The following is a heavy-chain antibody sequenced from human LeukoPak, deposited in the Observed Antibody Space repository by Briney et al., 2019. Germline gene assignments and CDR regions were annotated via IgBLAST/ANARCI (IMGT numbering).Heavy chain of an antibody. CDR1: GYTLTELS. Sequence: GASVKVSCKVSGYTLTELSMHWVRQAPGKGLEWMGGFDPEDGETIYAQKFQGRVTMTEDTSTDTAYMELSSLRSEDTAVYYCATGDGHSGSFDYWGQGTLVTVSS. CDR3: ATGDGHSGSFDY. CDR2: FDPEDGET. V-gene: IGHV1-24*01. D-gene: IGHD1-26*01. J-gene: IGHJ4*02.